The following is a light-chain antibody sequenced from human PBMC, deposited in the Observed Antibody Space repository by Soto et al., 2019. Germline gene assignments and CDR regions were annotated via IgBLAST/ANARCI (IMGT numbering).Light chain of an antibody. V-gene: IGLV1-40*01. CDR3: QSYDSSLSGSV. CDR2: DNT. J-gene: IGLJ3*02. CDR1: SFNIGAGYA. Sequence: QSVLTQPPSVSGAPGQRVTISCTGSSFNIGAGYAVHWYQQFPGIAPTLLIYDNTNRPSGVPDRFSGSKSGTSASLAITGLQAEDEADYYCQSYDSSLSGSVFGGGTKLTVL.